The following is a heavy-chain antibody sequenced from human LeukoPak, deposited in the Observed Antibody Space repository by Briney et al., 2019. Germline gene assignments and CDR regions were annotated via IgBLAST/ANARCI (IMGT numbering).Heavy chain of an antibody. CDR2: MNPNSGNT. Sequence: ASVKVSCKASGYTFTSYDINWVRQATGQGLEWMGWMNPNSGNTGYAQKFQGRVTITRNTSISTAYMELSSLRSEDTAVYYCARDSRVVYYGGDNPWCFDYWGQGTLVTVSS. J-gene: IGHJ4*02. D-gene: IGHD4-23*01. CDR3: ARDSRVVYYGGDNPWCFDY. CDR1: GYTFTSYD. V-gene: IGHV1-8*03.